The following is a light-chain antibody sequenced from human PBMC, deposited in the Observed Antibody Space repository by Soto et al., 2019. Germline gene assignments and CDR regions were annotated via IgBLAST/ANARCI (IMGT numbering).Light chain of an antibody. V-gene: IGKV3-11*01. CDR2: DAS. CDR3: QQRSNWPIT. CDR1: QNVRSY. J-gene: IGKJ5*01. Sequence: IVVTQSPVTLSLSPVSRATLSCGASQNVRSYLAWYQQKPGQAPRLLIYDASNRATGIPARFSGSGSGTDFTLTISSLEPEDFAVYYCQQRSNWPITFGQGTRLEI.